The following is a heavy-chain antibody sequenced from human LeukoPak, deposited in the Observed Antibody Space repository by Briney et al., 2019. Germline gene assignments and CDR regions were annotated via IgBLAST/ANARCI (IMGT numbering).Heavy chain of an antibody. J-gene: IGHJ6*02. V-gene: IGHV4-34*01. CDR2: INHSGST. D-gene: IGHD6-19*01. CDR3: ARGPYSSGWSNYYYGMDV. CDR1: GGSFSGYY. Sequence: PSETLSLTCAVYGGSFSGYYWSWIRQPPGKGLEWIGEINHSGSTNYNPSLKSRVTISVDTSKNQLPLKLSSVTAADTAVYYCARGPYSSGWSNYYYGMDVWGQGTTVTVSS.